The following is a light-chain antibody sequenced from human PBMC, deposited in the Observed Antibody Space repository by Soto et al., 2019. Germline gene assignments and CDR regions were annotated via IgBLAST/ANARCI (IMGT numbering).Light chain of an antibody. CDR3: QQYNSYSIP. Sequence: DIQMTQSPYSLSAFVGDRVTITCRASQSIASYLNWYQQKPGKAPKLLIYDASSLESGVPSRFSGSGSGTEFTLTISSLQPEDVATYYCQQYNSYSIPFGQGTRLEIK. J-gene: IGKJ5*01. CDR1: QSIASY. CDR2: DAS. V-gene: IGKV1-5*01.